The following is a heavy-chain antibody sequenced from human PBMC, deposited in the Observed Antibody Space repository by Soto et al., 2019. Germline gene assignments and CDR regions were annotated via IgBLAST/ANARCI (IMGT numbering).Heavy chain of an antibody. CDR2: IYWDDDE. J-gene: IGHJ4*02. Sequence: QITLKESGPTLVKPTQPLTLTCTFSGFSISTRGVGVGWFRQPPGKALEWLALIYWDDDERYSPALRSRLTITKDPSKNQVVLTMTNMDPVDTATYYCAHRGRYWSGCSCDFFADYWGQGTLVTVAS. D-gene: IGHD2-15*01. CDR3: AHRGRYWSGCSCDFFADY. CDR1: GFSISTRGVG. V-gene: IGHV2-5*02.